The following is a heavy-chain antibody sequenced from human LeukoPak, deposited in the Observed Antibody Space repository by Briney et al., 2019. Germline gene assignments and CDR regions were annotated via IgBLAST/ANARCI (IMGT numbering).Heavy chain of an antibody. CDR2: ISSSGSTI. V-gene: IGHV3-11*04. Sequence: GGSLRLSCAASGFTFSDYYMSWIRQAPGKGLEWVSYISSSGSTIHYADSVKGRFTISRDNSKNTLYLQMNSLRAEDTAVYYCAKDPLRYCSGGSCHYFDYWGQGTLVTVSS. D-gene: IGHD2-15*01. CDR3: AKDPLRYCSGGSCHYFDY. CDR1: GFTFSDYY. J-gene: IGHJ4*02.